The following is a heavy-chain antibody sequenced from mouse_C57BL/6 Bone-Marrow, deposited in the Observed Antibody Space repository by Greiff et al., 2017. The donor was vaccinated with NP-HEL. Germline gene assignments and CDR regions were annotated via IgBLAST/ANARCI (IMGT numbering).Heavy chain of an antibody. CDR2: ISSGSSTI. CDR1: GFTFSDCG. Sequence: DVKLVESGGGLVKPGGSLKLSCAASGFTFSDCGMHWFRQAPEKGLVWVAYISSGSSTIFYADTVKGRFTISRDNAKNTLFLQMTSLRSEDTAMYYCARRYGGLYYYAMDYWGQGTSVTVSS. V-gene: IGHV5-17*01. J-gene: IGHJ4*01. CDR3: ARRYGGLYYYAMDY. D-gene: IGHD1-1*02.